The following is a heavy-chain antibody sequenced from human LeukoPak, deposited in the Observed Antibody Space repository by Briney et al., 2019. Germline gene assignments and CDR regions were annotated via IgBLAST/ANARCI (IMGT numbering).Heavy chain of an antibody. Sequence: GASVKVSCKASGYTFTSYGISWVRQAPGQGLEWMGWISAYNGNTNYAQKLQGRVTMTTDTYTSTAYMELRSLRSDDTAVYYCARGRNVDTAMVIGPDFDYWGQGTLVTVSS. V-gene: IGHV1-18*01. CDR3: ARGRNVDTAMVIGPDFDY. CDR2: ISAYNGNT. D-gene: IGHD5-18*01. J-gene: IGHJ4*02. CDR1: GYTFTSYG.